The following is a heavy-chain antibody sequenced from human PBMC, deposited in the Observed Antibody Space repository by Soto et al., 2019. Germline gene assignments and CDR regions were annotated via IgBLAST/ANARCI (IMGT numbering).Heavy chain of an antibody. Sequence: QMHLVESGGGVVQAGTSLRLSCAASGFTFNSYAMHRVRQAPGKGLECVALIWYDGSRMFFADSVRDRFTISRDTSRNTVHLQMSSLRAEDTGMYYCAKDVDPRAGVATAMFDFWGQGTLVTVTS. CDR3: AKDVDPRAGVATAMFDF. V-gene: IGHV3-33*06. CDR2: IWYDGSRM. J-gene: IGHJ4*02. D-gene: IGHD5-12*01. CDR1: GFTFNSYA.